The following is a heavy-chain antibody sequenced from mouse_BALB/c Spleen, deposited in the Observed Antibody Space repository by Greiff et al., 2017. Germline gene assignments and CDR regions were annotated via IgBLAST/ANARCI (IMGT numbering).Heavy chain of an antibody. CDR1: GFNIKDTY. J-gene: IGHJ3*01. D-gene: IGHD2-4*01. V-gene: IGHV14-3*02. CDR2: IDPANGNT. Sequence: DVKLVESGAELVKPGASVKLSCTASGFNIKDTYMHWVKQRPEQGLEWIGRIDPANGNTKYDPKFQGKATITADTSSNTAYLQLSSLTSEDTAVYYCARSPDYSWFAYWGQGTLVTVSA. CDR3: ARSPDYSWFAY.